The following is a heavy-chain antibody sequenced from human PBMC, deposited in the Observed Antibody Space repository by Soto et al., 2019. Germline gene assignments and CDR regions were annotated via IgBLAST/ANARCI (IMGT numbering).Heavy chain of an antibody. CDR3: ARARFSRIAARHRADNYGMDV. D-gene: IGHD6-6*01. Sequence: GASVKVSCKASGYTFTGYYMHWVRQAPGQGLEWMGWINPNSGGTNYAQKFQGWVTMTRDTSISTAYMELSRLRSDDTAVYYCARARFSRIAARHRADNYGMDVWGQGSTVTVSS. J-gene: IGHJ6*02. CDR2: INPNSGGT. CDR1: GYTFTGYY. V-gene: IGHV1-2*04.